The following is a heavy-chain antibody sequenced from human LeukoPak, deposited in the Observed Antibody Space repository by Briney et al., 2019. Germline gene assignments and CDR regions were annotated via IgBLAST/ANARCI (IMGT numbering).Heavy chain of an antibody. CDR1: VITFSSYT. J-gene: IGHJ4*02. Sequence: PGGSLRLSCSAAVITFSSYTVHWVRQAPWKGREYVLAISSNGGSTYYADSVKGRFTISRDNSKNTLYLQMSSLRAEDTAVYYCAPTYHDYSIGGYWGQGTLVTVSS. CDR2: ISSNGGST. D-gene: IGHD4-11*01. CDR3: APTYHDYSIGGY. V-gene: IGHV3-64D*06.